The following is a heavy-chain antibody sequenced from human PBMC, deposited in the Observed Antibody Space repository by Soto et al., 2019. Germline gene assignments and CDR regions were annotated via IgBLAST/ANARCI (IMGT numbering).Heavy chain of an antibody. CDR3: ARSYCSGGSCYDGGDY. CDR2: ISAYNGNT. V-gene: IGHV1-18*01. J-gene: IGHJ4*02. CDR1: GYTFTSYG. D-gene: IGHD2-15*01. Sequence: ASVKVSCKASGYTFTSYGISWVRQAPGPGLEWMGWISAYNGNTSYAQKLQGRVTMTTDTSTSTAYMELRSLRSDDTAVYYCARSYCSGGSCYDGGDYWGQGTLVTVSS.